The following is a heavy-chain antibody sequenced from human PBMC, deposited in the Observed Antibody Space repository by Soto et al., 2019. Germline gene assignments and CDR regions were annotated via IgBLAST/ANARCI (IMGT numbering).Heavy chain of an antibody. CDR1: GFTFSSYG. Sequence: GGSLRLSCAASGFTFSSYGMHWVRQAPGKGLEWVAVIWYDGSNKYYADSVKGRFTISRDNSKNTLYLQMNSLRAEDTAVYYCAAGRARREAADDFDYWGQGTLVTVSS. CDR2: IWYDGSNK. J-gene: IGHJ4*02. CDR3: AAGRARREAADDFDY. V-gene: IGHV3-33*01. D-gene: IGHD2-15*01.